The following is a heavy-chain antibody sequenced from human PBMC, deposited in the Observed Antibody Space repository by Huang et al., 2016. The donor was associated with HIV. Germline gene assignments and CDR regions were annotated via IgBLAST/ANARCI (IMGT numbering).Heavy chain of an antibody. J-gene: IGHJ4*02. CDR2: IFPDDSDT. CDR1: GYSFSSYW. CDR3: ARRFSSSSGYFDY. Sequence: VQLVQSGAEVKKPGESLKISCKGSGYSFSSYWIAWVRQMPGKGLEWMGIIFPDDSDTTYSPSFEVQVTISADKSIGTAYLQWSSLKASDTAMYYCARRFSSSSGYFDYWGQGSLVTVSS. V-gene: IGHV5-51*01. D-gene: IGHD6-6*01.